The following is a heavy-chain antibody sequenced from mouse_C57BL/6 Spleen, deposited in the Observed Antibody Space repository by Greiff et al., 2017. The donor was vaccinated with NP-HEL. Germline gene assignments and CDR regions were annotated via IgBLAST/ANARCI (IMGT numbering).Heavy chain of an antibody. D-gene: IGHD2-4*01. CDR3: ARSGVYYDYDGYAMDY. Sequence: QVQLQQSGAELAKPGASVKLSCKASGYTFTSYWMHWVKQRPGQGLEWIGYINPSSGYTKYNQKFKDKATLTADKSSRTAYMQLSSRTYDDSAVDYCARSGVYYDYDGYAMDYWGQGTSVTVSS. V-gene: IGHV1-7*01. CDR1: GYTFTSYW. CDR2: INPSSGYT. J-gene: IGHJ4*01.